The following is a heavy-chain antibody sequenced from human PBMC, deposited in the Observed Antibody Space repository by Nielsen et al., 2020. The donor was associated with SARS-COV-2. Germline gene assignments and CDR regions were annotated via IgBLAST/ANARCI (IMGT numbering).Heavy chain of an antibody. Sequence: WVRQAPGQGLEWMGWINTNTGNPTYAQGFTGRFVFSLDTSVSTAYLQISSLKAEDTAVCYCASGVVVVPALDYYYYGMDVWGQGTTVTVSS. CDR2: INTNTGNP. J-gene: IGHJ6*02. V-gene: IGHV7-4-1*02. CDR3: ASGVVVVPALDYYYYGMDV. D-gene: IGHD2-2*01.